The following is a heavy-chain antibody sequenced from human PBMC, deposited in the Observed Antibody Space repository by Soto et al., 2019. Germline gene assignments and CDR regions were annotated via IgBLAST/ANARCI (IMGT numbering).Heavy chain of an antibody. CDR3: ATGGTIDGDTFYYAMDV. CDR1: GASISSSNYY. Sequence: SETLSLTCTVSGASISSSNYYWGGIRQPPGEGLEWIGSIYYGKTTYYNPSLRGRLTMSVDTSKNQFSLKLTSVTATDTAIYHCATGGTIDGDTFYYAMDVWGQGATVTVSS. CDR2: IYYGKTT. J-gene: IGHJ6*02. V-gene: IGHV4-39*01. D-gene: IGHD1-1*01.